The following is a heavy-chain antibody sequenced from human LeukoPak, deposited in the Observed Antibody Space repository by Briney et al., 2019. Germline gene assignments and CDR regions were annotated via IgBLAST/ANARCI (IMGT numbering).Heavy chain of an antibody. D-gene: IGHD3-16*01. CDR2: ISDYNGNT. CDR3: ARDERRFMIMFGGALGF. J-gene: IGHJ4*02. Sequence: AASVKVSCNASGYTFTSYGISWVRQAPGQGLEWMGWISDYNGNTNYAQKLQGRVTMTTDRSTSTAYMELRSLRSDDTAVYYCARDERRFMIMFGGALGFWGQGTLVTVSS. V-gene: IGHV1-18*01. CDR1: GYTFTSYG.